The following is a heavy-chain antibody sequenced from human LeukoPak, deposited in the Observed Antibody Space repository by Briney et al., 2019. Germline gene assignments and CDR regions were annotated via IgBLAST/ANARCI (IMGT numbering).Heavy chain of an antibody. CDR3: ATEFLGAVAETGDY. CDR1: GFPFSSYA. D-gene: IGHD6-19*01. CDR2: ISRTSGNI. Sequence: PGGSLGLSCAASGFPFSSYAMNWVRQAPGKGLEWVSSISRTSGNIYYADSVKGRFTISRDNAKNSLYLQMNSLRAEDTAVYYCATEFLGAVAETGDYWGQGTLVTVSS. J-gene: IGHJ4*02. V-gene: IGHV3-21*01.